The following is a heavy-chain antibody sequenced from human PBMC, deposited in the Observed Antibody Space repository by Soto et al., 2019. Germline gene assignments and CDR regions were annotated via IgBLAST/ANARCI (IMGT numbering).Heavy chain of an antibody. CDR2: IYHSGST. D-gene: IGHD1-1*01. Sequence: PSETLSLTCAVSGGSISSGGYSCSWIRQPPGKGLEWIGYIYHSGSTYYNPSLKSRVTISVDRSKNQFSLKLSSVTAADTAVYYCARGFLVLRGTTLLFDPWGQGTLVTVSS. CDR3: ARGFLVLRGTTLLFDP. V-gene: IGHV4-30-2*01. J-gene: IGHJ5*02. CDR1: GGSISSGGYS.